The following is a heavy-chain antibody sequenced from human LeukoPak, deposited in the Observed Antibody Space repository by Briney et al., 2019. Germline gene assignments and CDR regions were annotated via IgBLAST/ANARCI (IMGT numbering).Heavy chain of an antibody. CDR2: ISGSGGST. V-gene: IGHV3-23*01. D-gene: IGHD6-6*01. Sequence: PGGSLRLSCAASGFTFSSYAMSWVRQAPGKGLEWVSAISGSGGSTYYADSVKGRFTISRDHSKNTLYLQMNSLRAEDTAVYYSAKPGEAGIAAHGYDYYGLDVWGQGTTVTVSS. CDR1: GFTFSSYA. CDR3: AKPGEAGIAAHGYDYYGLDV. J-gene: IGHJ6*02.